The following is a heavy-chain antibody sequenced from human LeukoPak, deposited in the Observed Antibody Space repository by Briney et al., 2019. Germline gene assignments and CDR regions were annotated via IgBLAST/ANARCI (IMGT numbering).Heavy chain of an antibody. V-gene: IGHV3-23*01. D-gene: IGHD3-10*01. Sequence: GGSLRLSCAASGFTFSSYAMSWVRQAPGKGLEWVSSISGSGKTYYADSVKGRFTISRDNSKNTLYVQMNSLRAEDTAVYYCAKVGSVSHYFDYWGQGTLVTVSS. J-gene: IGHJ4*02. CDR2: ISGSGKT. CDR1: GFTFSSYA. CDR3: AKVGSVSHYFDY.